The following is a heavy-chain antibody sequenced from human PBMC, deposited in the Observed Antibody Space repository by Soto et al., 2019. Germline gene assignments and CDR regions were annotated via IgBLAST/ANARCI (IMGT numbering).Heavy chain of an antibody. CDR3: ATLSPPGIAARPYYFDY. CDR2: FDPEDGET. CDR1: GYTLTELS. Sequence: ASVKVSCKVSGYTLTELSMHWVRQAPGKGLAWMGGFDPEDGETIYAQKFQGRVTMTEDTSTDTAYMELSSLRSEDTAVYYCATLSPPGIAARPYYFDYWGQGTLVTVSS. D-gene: IGHD6-6*01. J-gene: IGHJ4*02. V-gene: IGHV1-24*01.